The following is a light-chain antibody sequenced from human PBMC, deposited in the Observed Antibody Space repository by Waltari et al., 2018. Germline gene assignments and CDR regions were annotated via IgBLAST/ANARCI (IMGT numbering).Light chain of an antibody. CDR3: AVWDDTLSAWV. CDR2: SNY. Sequence: QSVLTQPPSASGTPGQRVTMSCSGGSSNIANNYLLWYQQLPGTAPRLLMYSNYQRPSGVPDRFSGSKSGTSASLAISGLRSDDEADYYCAVWDDTLSAWVFGGGTRVTVL. V-gene: IGLV1-47*01. CDR1: SSNIANNY. J-gene: IGLJ3*02.